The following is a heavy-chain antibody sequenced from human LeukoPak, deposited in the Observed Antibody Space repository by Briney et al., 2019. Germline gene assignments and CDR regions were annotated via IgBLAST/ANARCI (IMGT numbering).Heavy chain of an antibody. J-gene: IGHJ4*02. D-gene: IGHD3-16*01. V-gene: IGHV3-66*01. CDR1: GFTVSSNY. CDR2: IYSDGTI. CDR3: AREVGGGASGQ. Sequence: GGSLRLSCAASGFTVSSNYMSWVREVPGKGLEWVSVIYSDGTISYADSVKGRFTISRDNSENTLYIQMNSLRVEDTAVYYCAREVGGGASGQWGQGTLVTVSS.